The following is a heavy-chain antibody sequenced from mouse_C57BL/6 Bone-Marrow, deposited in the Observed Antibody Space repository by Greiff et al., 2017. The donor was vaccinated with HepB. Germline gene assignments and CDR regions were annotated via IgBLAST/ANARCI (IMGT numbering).Heavy chain of an antibody. CDR3: ARGGSSYPYYFDY. J-gene: IGHJ2*01. Sequence: EVQLQESGGGLVKPGGSLKLSCAASGFTFSSYAMSWVRQTPEKRLEWVATISDGGSYTYYPDNVKGRFTISRDNAKNNLYLQMSHLKSEDTAMYYCARGGSSYPYYFDYWGQGTTLTVSS. CDR1: GFTFSSYA. V-gene: IGHV5-4*01. CDR2: ISDGGSYT. D-gene: IGHD1-1*01.